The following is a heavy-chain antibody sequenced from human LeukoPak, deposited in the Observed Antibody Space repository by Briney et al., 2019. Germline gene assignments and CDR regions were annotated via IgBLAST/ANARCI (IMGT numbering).Heavy chain of an antibody. Sequence: PSETLSLTCTVSGGSISSYYWSWIRQPAGKGLEWIGRIYTSGSTNYNPSLKSRVTMSVDTFKNQFSLKLSSVTAADTAVYYCARDYYYDILTGYYPDWFDPWGQGTLVTVSS. CDR3: ARDYYYDILTGYYPDWFDP. V-gene: IGHV4-4*07. CDR2: IYTSGST. D-gene: IGHD3-9*01. J-gene: IGHJ5*02. CDR1: GGSISSYY.